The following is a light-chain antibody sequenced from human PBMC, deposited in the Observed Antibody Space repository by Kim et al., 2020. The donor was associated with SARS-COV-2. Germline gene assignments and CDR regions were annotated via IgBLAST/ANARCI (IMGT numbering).Light chain of an antibody. J-gene: IGLJ3*02. V-gene: IGLV4-69*01. CDR1: SGHSTYA. CDR3: QTWGTGIGV. Sequence: SGSLGASVKLTCTLSSGHSTYAIAWHQQQPEKGPRYLMKLNSDGSHSKGDGIPDRFSGSSSGAERYLTISSLQSEDEADYYCQTWGTGIGVFGGGTK. CDR2: LNSDGSH.